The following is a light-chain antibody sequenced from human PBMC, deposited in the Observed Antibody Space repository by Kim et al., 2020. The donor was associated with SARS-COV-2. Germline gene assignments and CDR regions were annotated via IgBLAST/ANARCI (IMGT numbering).Light chain of an antibody. V-gene: IGLV3-21*04. CDR2: YDD. CDR3: QVWDSTDHYV. Sequence: VAPGKTATITWGGDNIGSKSVHWYQQKPGQAPVLVISYDDDRPSGIPERFSGSNSANTATLTISRVEAGDEADYYCQVWDSTDHYVFGTGTKVTVL. J-gene: IGLJ1*01. CDR1: NIGSKS.